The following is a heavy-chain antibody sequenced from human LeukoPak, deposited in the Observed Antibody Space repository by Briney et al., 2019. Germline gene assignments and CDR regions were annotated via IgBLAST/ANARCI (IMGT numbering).Heavy chain of an antibody. CDR1: GFTFSSYS. J-gene: IGHJ4*02. V-gene: IGHV3-21*01. CDR3: AREGIVGPFDY. CDR2: ISSSSSYI. Sequence: PGGSLRLSCAASGFTFSSYSMNWVRQAPGKGLEWVSSISSSSSYIYYADSVKGRFTISRDNAKNSLYLQMNSLKAEDTAVYYCAREGIVGPFDYWGQGTLVTVSS. D-gene: IGHD1-26*01.